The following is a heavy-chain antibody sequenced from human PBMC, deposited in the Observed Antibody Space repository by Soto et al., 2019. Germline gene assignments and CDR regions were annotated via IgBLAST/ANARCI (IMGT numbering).Heavy chain of an antibody. CDR1: GGAVSSGNYF. CDR2: IYYNGDT. CDR3: ARRLIETWNQGHAFDF. J-gene: IGHJ3*01. D-gene: IGHD1-1*01. Sequence: QLQLQESGAGLVKPAKTLSIKCAVSGGAVSSGNYFWGWIRQPPGNGLEWIGDIYYNGDTDYSPSLKSRVTMSVDTGHNHYSLRLTHVTAADTAVYYFARRLIETWNQGHAFDFWGQGTLVTVSS. V-gene: IGHV4-39*02.